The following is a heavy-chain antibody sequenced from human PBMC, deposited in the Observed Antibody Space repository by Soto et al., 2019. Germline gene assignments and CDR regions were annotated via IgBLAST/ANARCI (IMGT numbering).Heavy chain of an antibody. Sequence: EVQLVESGGGLIQPGGSLRLSCAASGFTVSSNYMSWVRQAQGKGLEWVSVIYSGGSTYYADSVKGRFTISRDNSKNTRYLQRNSLRDEDTAVYYCARYGLRFLRRRYFYYWGQGTLVTVSS. CDR3: ARYGLRFLRRRYFYY. V-gene: IGHV3-53*01. D-gene: IGHD3-3*01. J-gene: IGHJ4*02. CDR2: IYSGGST. CDR1: GFTVSSNY.